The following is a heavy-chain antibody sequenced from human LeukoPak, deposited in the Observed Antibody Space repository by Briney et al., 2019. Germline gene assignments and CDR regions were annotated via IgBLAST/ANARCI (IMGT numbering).Heavy chain of an antibody. V-gene: IGHV1-69*13. CDR2: IIPIFGTA. J-gene: IGHJ1*01. D-gene: IGHD3-22*01. CDR3: ATPYYYDSSGRAEYFQH. Sequence: SVKVSCKASGGTFSNYAISWVRQAPGQGLEWMGGIIPIFGTANYAQKFQGRVTITADESTSTAYMELSSLRSEDTAVYYCATPYYYDSSGRAEYFQHWSQGTLVTVSS. CDR1: GGTFSNYA.